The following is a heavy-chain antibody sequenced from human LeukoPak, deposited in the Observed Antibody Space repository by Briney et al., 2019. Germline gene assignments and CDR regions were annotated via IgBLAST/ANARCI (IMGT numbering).Heavy chain of an antibody. J-gene: IGHJ4*02. CDR3: ARHSGSYSPFDY. CDR2: IDPSDSYT. D-gene: IGHD1-26*01. CDR1: GYSFTSYW. V-gene: IGHV5-10-1*01. Sequence: GESLKISCKGSGYSFTSYWISWVRQMPRKGLEWMGRIDPSDSYTNYSPSFQGHVTISADKSISTAYLQWSSLKASDTAMYYCARHSGSYSPFDYWGQGTLVTVSS.